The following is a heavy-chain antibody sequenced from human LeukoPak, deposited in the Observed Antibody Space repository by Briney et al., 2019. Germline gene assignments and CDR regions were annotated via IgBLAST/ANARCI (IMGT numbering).Heavy chain of an antibody. CDR1: GGSISSSSYY. J-gene: IGHJ3*02. V-gene: IGHV4-39*01. CDR2: IYYSGST. CDR3: ARGEIVVVPAAIRGAFDI. Sequence: SETLSLTCTVSGGSISSSSYYWGWIRQPPGKGLEWIGSIYYSGSTYYNPSLKSRVTISVDTSKNQFSLKLSSVTAADTAVYYCARGEIVVVPAAIRGAFDIWGQGTMVTVFS. D-gene: IGHD2-2*02.